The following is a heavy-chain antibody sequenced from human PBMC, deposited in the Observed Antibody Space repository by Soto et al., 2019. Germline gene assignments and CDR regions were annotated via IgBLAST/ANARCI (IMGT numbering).Heavy chain of an antibody. CDR3: ARYVNPYDTAVWFDP. CDR2: IYYSGTT. CDR1: GGSTRNYF. J-gene: IGHJ5*02. V-gene: IGHV4-59*01. Sequence: SETLSLTCTVSGGSTRNYFWSWIRQPPGKGLEWIGCIYYSGTTNYNSSLKSRVTISLDTSKNQFPLRLRSVTAADTAVYYCARYVNPYDTAVWFDPWGQGTLVTVSS. D-gene: IGHD3-9*01.